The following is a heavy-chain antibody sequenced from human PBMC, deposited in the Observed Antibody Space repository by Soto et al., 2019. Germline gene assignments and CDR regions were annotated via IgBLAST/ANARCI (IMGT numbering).Heavy chain of an antibody. CDR1: DFTFSSYW. V-gene: IGHV3-74*01. Sequence: EVQLVESGGGLVQPGGSLRLSCAVSDFTFSSYWMHWVRQAPGKGLMWVSRINPDGTRTNYADSVKGRFIISRDNAKNTVFLQMNSLRAEDTAVYFCVRVALGSYVWSDPWGQGTLVTVSP. J-gene: IGHJ5*02. CDR2: INPDGTRT. D-gene: IGHD1-26*01. CDR3: VRVALGSYVWSDP.